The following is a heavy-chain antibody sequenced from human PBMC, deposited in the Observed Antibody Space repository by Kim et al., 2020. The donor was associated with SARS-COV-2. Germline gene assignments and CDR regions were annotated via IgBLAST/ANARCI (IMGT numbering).Heavy chain of an antibody. J-gene: IGHJ4*02. Sequence: GGSLRLSFAVSGFIFSNYAMSWVRQAPGKGLEWVAGIGAGHDAYYADSVRGRFTISRDHFANTLYLQMNYLRADDAAVYHCAKRAATGAGPYYYDSWGQGTLVIVSS. CDR1: GFIFSNYA. D-gene: IGHD2-15*01. CDR3: AKRAATGAGPYYYDS. CDR2: IGAGHDA. V-gene: IGHV3-23*01.